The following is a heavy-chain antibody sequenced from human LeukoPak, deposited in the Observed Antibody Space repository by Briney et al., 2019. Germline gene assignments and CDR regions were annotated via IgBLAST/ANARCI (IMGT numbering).Heavy chain of an antibody. J-gene: IGHJ6*02. CDR3: ARIAYCGGDCFYGMDV. CDR2: INPNSGGT. V-gene: IGHV1-2*02. CDR1: GYTFTGYY. Sequence: ASVKVSCKASGYTFTGYYMHWVRQAPGQGLEWMGWINPNSGGTNYAQKFQGRVTMTRGTSISTAYMELSRLRSDDTAVYYCARIAYCGGDCFYGMDVWGQGTTVTVSS. D-gene: IGHD2-21*01.